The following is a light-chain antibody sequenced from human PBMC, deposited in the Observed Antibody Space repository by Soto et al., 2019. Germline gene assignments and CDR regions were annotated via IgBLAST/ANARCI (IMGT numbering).Light chain of an antibody. J-gene: IGLJ2*01. V-gene: IGLV2-14*03. CDR2: EVT. CDR1: SSDVGDYNF. Sequence: QSVLTQPASVSGSPGQSITISCTGTSSDVGDYNFVSWYQQHPGKAPKLMIYEVTSRPSGVSNRFSGSKSGNTASLSISGLQAEDEAEYYCSSYTGGYIIFGGGTKVTVL. CDR3: SSYTGGYII.